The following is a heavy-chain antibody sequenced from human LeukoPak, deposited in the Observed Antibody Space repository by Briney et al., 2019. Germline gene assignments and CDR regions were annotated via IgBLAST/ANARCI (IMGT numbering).Heavy chain of an antibody. J-gene: IGHJ4*02. CDR1: GGSISSSSYY. V-gene: IGHV4-39*07. Sequence: SETLSLTCTVSGGSISSSSYYWGWIRQPPGKGLEWIGSIYHSGSTYYNPSLKSRVTISVDTSKNQFSLKLSSVTAADTAVYYCASVTMIVVVTPYYFDYWGQGTLVTVSS. CDR3: ASVTMIVVVTPYYFDY. D-gene: IGHD3-22*01. CDR2: IYHSGST.